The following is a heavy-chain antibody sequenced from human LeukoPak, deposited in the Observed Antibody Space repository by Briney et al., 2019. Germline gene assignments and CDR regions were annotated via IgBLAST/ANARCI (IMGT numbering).Heavy chain of an antibody. CDR3: ARGHVLLWFGESNRTDY. Sequence: GGSLRLSCAASGFTFSSYAMHWVRQAPGKGLEYVSAISSNGGSTYYANPVKGRFTISRDNSKNTLYLQMGSLRAEDMAVYYCARGHVLLWFGESNRTDYWGQGTLVTVSS. J-gene: IGHJ4*02. D-gene: IGHD3-10*01. V-gene: IGHV3-64*01. CDR1: GFTFSSYA. CDR2: ISSNGGST.